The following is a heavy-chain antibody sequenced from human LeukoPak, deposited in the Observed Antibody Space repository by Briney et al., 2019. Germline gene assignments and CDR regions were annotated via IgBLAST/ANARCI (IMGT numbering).Heavy chain of an antibody. Sequence: ASVKVSCKASGYTFTGYYMHWVRQAPGQGLEWMGWINPNSGGTNYAQKFQGRVTMTRDTSISTAYMELSRLRSDDTAVYYCARGPRYSSSWYFWFDPWGQGTLVTVSS. D-gene: IGHD6-13*01. V-gene: IGHV1-2*02. J-gene: IGHJ5*02. CDR2: INPNSGGT. CDR1: GYTFTGYY. CDR3: ARGPRYSSSWYFWFDP.